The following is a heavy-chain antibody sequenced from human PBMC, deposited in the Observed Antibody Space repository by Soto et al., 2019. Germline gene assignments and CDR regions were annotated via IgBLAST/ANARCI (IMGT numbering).Heavy chain of an antibody. J-gene: IGHJ6*02. Sequence: SQTLSLTCTVYGGSFSGDYWSWLRHRPGKGLEWIGEINHSGSTNYNPSLKSRVTISVDTSKNQFSLKLSSVTAADTAVYYCARGRPSSSWTAFLYSSGMDLWGQGTTVNVS. CDR3: ARGRPSSSWTAFLYSSGMDL. CDR1: GGSFSGDY. D-gene: IGHD6-13*01. CDR2: INHSGST. V-gene: IGHV4-34*01.